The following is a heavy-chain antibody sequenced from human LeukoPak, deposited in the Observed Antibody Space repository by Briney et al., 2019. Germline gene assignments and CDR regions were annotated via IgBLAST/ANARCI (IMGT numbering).Heavy chain of an antibody. CDR3: ARDKGPYWYFDL. CDR2: INYSGST. CDR1: GHSISSYY. V-gene: IGHV4-59*12. Sequence: SETLSLTCTVSGHSISSYYWNWIRQPPGKGLEWIGNINYSGSTDYNPSLKSRVTISVDTSKNQISLRLSSVTAADTAVYHCARDKGPYWYFDLWGRGTLVTVSS. J-gene: IGHJ2*01.